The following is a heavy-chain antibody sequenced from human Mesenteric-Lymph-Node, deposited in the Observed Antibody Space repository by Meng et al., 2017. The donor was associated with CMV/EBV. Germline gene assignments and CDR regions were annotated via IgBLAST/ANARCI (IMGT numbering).Heavy chain of an antibody. CDR3: ASGYLGYCSSTSCYYYYGMDV. J-gene: IGHJ6*02. CDR2: IYHLGGT. D-gene: IGHD2-2*01. V-gene: IGHV4-38-2*01. CDR1: GDSISSHYQ. Sequence: GSLRLSCDVSGDSISSHYQWGWIRQPPGKGLEWIGSIYHLGGTLYNPSLESRVTMSVDTSKNQFSLKLSSVTAADTAVYYCASGYLGYCSSTSCYYYYGMDVWGQGTTVTVSS.